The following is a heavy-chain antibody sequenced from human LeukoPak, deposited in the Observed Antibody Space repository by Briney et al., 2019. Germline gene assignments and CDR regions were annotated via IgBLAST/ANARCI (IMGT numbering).Heavy chain of an antibody. CDR1: GYTFTGYY. J-gene: IGHJ5*02. D-gene: IGHD2-2*01. CDR2: INPNIGGT. V-gene: IGHV1-2*02. CDR3: ARGRYCSSTSCYNNWFDP. Sequence: ASVKVSCKAFGYTFTGYYMHWVRQAPGHGLEWRGWINPNIGGTNSAHTLQGRVTMTRDKSISTAYMELSRLRSDDTAVYYCARGRYCSSTSCYNNWFDPWGQGTLVTVSS.